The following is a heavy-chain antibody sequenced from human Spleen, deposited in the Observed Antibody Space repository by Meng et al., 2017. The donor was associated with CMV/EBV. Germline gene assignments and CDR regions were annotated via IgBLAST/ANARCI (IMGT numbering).Heavy chain of an antibody. CDR3: ARGGGYSSTWYGLSPDC. V-gene: IGHV4-34*01. J-gene: IGHJ4*02. CDR1: GGSFSGYY. Sequence: GSLRLSCAVYGGSFSGYYWSWIRQPPGKGLEWIGEINHSGSTNYNQSLKSRVTISVETSKSQFSLKLSSVTAADTAMYYCARGGGYSSTWYGLSPDCWGQGTLVTVSS. D-gene: IGHD6-13*01. CDR2: INHSGST.